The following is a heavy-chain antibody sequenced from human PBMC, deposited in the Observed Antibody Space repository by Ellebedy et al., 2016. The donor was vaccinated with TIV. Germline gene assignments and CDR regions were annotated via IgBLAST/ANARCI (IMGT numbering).Heavy chain of an antibody. Sequence: GSLRLXCTVSGGSVSSRSYYWSWIRQPPGKGLEWIGYIYYSGSTKYNPSLKSRLTTSADTSKKHFSLKLNSVTAADTAVYYCTYGVNSGAFDIWGHGTMVTVSS. D-gene: IGHD4-23*01. J-gene: IGHJ3*02. V-gene: IGHV4-61*03. CDR2: IYYSGST. CDR1: GGSVSSRSYY. CDR3: TYGVNSGAFDI.